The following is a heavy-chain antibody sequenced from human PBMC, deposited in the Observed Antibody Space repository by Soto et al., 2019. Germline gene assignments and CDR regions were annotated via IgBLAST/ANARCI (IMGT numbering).Heavy chain of an antibody. J-gene: IGHJ6*02. Sequence: GGFLRLSCAASGFTFSRYWMHWVRQAPGKGLVWVSRVNSDGSTTSYADSVKGRFTISRDNAKNTVYLQMNSLRGEDTAVYYYARELVFWGQGTTVTVSS. CDR3: ARELVF. CDR2: VNSDGSTT. CDR1: GFTFSRYW. V-gene: IGHV3-74*01.